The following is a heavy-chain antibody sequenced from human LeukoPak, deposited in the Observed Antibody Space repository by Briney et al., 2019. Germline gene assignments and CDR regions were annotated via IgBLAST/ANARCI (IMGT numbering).Heavy chain of an antibody. V-gene: IGHV3-21*01. Sequence: PGGSLRLSCAASGFTFSSYSMNWVRQAPGKGLEWVSSISSSSSYIYYADSVKGRFTISRDNAKNSLYLQMNSLRTEDTAVYYCARAHVTADAFDIWGQGTMVTVSS. D-gene: IGHD1-14*01. CDR1: GFTFSSYS. CDR3: ARAHVTADAFDI. CDR2: ISSSSSYI. J-gene: IGHJ3*02.